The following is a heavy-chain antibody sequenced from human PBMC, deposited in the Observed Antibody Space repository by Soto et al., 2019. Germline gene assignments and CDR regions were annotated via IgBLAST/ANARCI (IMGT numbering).Heavy chain of an antibody. Sequence: PGGSLRLSCAASGFTFSNAWMSWVRQAPGKGLEWVGRIKSKTDGGTTDYAAPVKGRFTISRDDSKNTLYLQMNSLKTEDTAVYYCTTAHNRNDPQDYWGQGTLVTVSS. CDR3: TTAHNRNDPQDY. CDR1: GFTFSNAW. CDR2: IKSKTDGGTT. J-gene: IGHJ4*02. D-gene: IGHD1-20*01. V-gene: IGHV3-15*01.